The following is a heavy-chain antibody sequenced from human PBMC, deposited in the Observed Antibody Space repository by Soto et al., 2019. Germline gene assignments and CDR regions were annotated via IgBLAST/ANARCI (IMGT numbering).Heavy chain of an antibody. CDR3: ARSRRTYGDYYDL. CDR2: VRDSGANS. V-gene: IGHV3-23*01. CDR1: GFTFSTYA. J-gene: IGHJ4*02. Sequence: GGSLRLSCEASGFTFSTYAVTWVRQAPGKGLEWVSSVRDSGANSYYADSVKGRFTISRDNSRNTVYLQMNSLRGNDTALYYCARSRRTYGDYYDLWGQGTLVTVSS. D-gene: IGHD4-17*01.